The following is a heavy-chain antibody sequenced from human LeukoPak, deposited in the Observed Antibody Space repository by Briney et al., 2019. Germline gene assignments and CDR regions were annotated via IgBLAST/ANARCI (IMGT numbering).Heavy chain of an antibody. J-gene: IGHJ4*02. Sequence: GGSLRLSCAASGFTFSSYGMHWVRQAPGKGLEWVAVIWYDGSNKYYADSVKGRFTISRDNSKNTLYLQMNSLRAEDTAVYYCARPRSMYSYSSSYNEFDYWGQGTLVTVSS. CDR3: ARPRSMYSYSSSYNEFDY. CDR2: IWYDGSNK. V-gene: IGHV3-33*01. D-gene: IGHD6-13*01. CDR1: GFTFSSYG.